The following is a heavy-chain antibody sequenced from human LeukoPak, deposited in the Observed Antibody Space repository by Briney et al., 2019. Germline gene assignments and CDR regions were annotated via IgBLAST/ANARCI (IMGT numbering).Heavy chain of an antibody. J-gene: IGHJ4*02. Sequence: SETLSLTCTASGGSISSYYWTWIRQPAGKGLEWIGRIYTSGSTYYNPSLESRVTLSVDKSKNQFSLKLTSVTAADTAVYYCASYTSSGSYFDYWGQGTLVTVSS. V-gene: IGHV4-4*07. CDR2: IYTSGST. D-gene: IGHD1-26*01. CDR1: GGSISSYY. CDR3: ASYTSSGSYFDY.